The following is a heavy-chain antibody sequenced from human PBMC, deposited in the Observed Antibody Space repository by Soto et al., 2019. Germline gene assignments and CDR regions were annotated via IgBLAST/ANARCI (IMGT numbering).Heavy chain of an antibody. D-gene: IGHD6-13*01. V-gene: IGHV3-23*01. CDR3: AKDTPAEGIAAAHLGFDP. Sequence: GGSLRLSCAASGFTFSSYAMSWVRQAPGKGLEWVSAISGSGGSTYYADSVKGRFTISRDNSKNTLYLQMNSLRAEDTAVYYCAKDTPAEGIAAAHLGFDPWGQGTLVTVSS. CDR2: ISGSGGST. CDR1: GFTFSSYA. J-gene: IGHJ5*02.